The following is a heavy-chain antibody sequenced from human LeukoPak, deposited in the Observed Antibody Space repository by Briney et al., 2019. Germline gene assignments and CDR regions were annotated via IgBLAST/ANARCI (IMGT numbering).Heavy chain of an antibody. CDR1: GYTFTGYY. Sequence: ASVKVSCKASGYTFTGYYMHWVRQAPGQGLEWMGWINPNSGGTNYAQKFQGRVTMTRDTSISTAYMELSRLRSDDTAVYYCARDVPYCTNGLCYVRDYYYYMDVWGKGTTVTVSS. CDR2: INPNSGGT. V-gene: IGHV1-2*02. CDR3: ARDVPYCTNGLCYVRDYYYYMDV. J-gene: IGHJ6*03. D-gene: IGHD2-8*01.